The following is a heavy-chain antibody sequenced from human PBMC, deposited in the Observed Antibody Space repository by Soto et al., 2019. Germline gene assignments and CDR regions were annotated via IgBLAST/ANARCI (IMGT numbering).Heavy chain of an antibody. CDR2: IKQDGSEK. J-gene: IGHJ6*02. V-gene: IGHV3-7*02. D-gene: IGHD3-10*01. Sequence: GGSLRLSCAASGFTISSYWMSWVRQAPGKGLEWVANIKQDGSEKYYVDSVKGRFTISRDNAKNSLYLQMNSLRAEDTAVYYCASGGGGYYYGMDVWGQGTTVTVSS. CDR3: ASGGGGYYYGMDV. CDR1: GFTISSYW.